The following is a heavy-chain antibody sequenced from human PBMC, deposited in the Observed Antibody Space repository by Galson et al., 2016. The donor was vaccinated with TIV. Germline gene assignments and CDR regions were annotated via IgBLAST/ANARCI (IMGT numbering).Heavy chain of an antibody. CDR2: INPKDGDT. Sequence: VKVSCKASGYSFSDYHIHWVRQAPGQGLQWMGWINPKDGDTYYAQDFQGRVTMTRDTSFTTAYLEMSRLRSDDTALYYCATLEGGVGSFWGRGTLVTVSS. CDR1: GYSFSDYH. J-gene: IGHJ4*02. D-gene: IGHD2-8*01. CDR3: ATLEGGVGSF. V-gene: IGHV1-2*02.